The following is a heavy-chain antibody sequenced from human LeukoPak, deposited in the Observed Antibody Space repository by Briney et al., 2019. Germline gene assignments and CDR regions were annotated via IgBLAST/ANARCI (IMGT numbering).Heavy chain of an antibody. CDR2: IEQDEREK. CDR3: ARVLHVDFTPIYYFDY. D-gene: IGHD5-12*01. Sequence: PGGSLRLSCAASGFTFSRYWMSWVRQAPGKGLEWVANIEQDEREKYYVDSVKGRFTISRDNAKNSLYLQMNSLRAEDTAVYYCARVLHVDFTPIYYFDYWGQGTLVTVSS. CDR1: GFTFSRYW. J-gene: IGHJ4*02. V-gene: IGHV3-7*01.